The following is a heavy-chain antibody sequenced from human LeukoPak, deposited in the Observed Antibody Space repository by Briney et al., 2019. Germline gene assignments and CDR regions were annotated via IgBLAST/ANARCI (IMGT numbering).Heavy chain of an antibody. J-gene: IGHJ5*02. Sequence: GASVMVSCKASGYTFTSYYMHWVRQAPGQGLEWMGIINPSGGSTSYAQKFQGRVTMTRDTSTSTVYMELSSLRSEDTAVYYCARDPRYCSGGSCYNFRFDPWGQGTLVTVSS. CDR2: INPSGGST. D-gene: IGHD2-15*01. CDR3: ARDPRYCSGGSCYNFRFDP. V-gene: IGHV1-46*01. CDR1: GYTFTSYY.